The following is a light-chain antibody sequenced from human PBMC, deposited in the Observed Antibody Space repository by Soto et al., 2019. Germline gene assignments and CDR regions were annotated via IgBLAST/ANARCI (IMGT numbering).Light chain of an antibody. CDR3: QQANSFPRT. Sequence: DIQMTQSPSSVSASVGDRVTITCRASQGISSYLAWYQQRPGSAPELLIYAASSLQSGVPSRFSGSGSGTDFTLTITSLQPEDFATYYCQQANSFPRTFGPGTKVDFK. V-gene: IGKV1-12*01. CDR2: AAS. J-gene: IGKJ3*01. CDR1: QGISSY.